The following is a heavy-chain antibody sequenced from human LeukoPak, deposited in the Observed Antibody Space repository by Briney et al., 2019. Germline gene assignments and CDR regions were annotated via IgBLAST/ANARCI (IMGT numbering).Heavy chain of an antibody. V-gene: IGHV1-24*01. D-gene: IGHD2-21*02. Sequence: ASVKVSCKVSGYTLTELSMHWVRQAPGKGLEWMGGFDPEDGETIYAQKFQGRVTMTEDTSTDTAYMELSSLRSEDTAVYYCATRYCGGDCYQNYYFDYWGQGTLVTVSS. CDR1: GYTLTELS. CDR2: FDPEDGET. J-gene: IGHJ4*02. CDR3: ATRYCGGDCYQNYYFDY.